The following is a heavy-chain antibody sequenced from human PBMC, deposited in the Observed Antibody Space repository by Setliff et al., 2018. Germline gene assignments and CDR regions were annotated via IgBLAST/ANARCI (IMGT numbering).Heavy chain of an antibody. Sequence: PGAFLMFSCKGSGYSFSTCWIGWVRQMPGKGLEWMGIIYPGDSITRYSPSFQGQVTISVDKSINTAYLQWSSLRASETAVYYCARHPYYYGSGTYLDNNNRWFDPWGQGTLVTVSS. CDR1: GYSFSTCW. CDR3: ARHPYYYGSGTYLDNNNRWFDP. CDR2: IYPGDSIT. D-gene: IGHD3-10*01. J-gene: IGHJ5*02. V-gene: IGHV5-51*01.